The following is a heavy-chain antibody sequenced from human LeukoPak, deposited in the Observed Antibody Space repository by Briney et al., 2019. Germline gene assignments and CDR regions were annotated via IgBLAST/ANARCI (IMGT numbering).Heavy chain of an antibody. CDR3: ARGPPWGYYMDV. CDR1: GYTFTGYY. J-gene: IGHJ6*03. CDR2: INPNSGGT. Sequence: ASVKVSCKASGYTFTGYYMHWVRQAPGQGLEWMGWINPNSGGTHYAQKFQGRVTMTRDTSISTAYMELSRLRSDDTAVYYCARGPPWGYYMDVWGKGTTVTVSS. D-gene: IGHD7-27*01. V-gene: IGHV1-2*02.